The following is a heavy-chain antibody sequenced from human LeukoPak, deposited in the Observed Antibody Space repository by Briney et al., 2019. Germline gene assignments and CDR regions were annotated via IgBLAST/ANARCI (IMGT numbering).Heavy chain of an antibody. CDR1: GGSISSYY. D-gene: IGHD1-26*01. Sequence: PSETLSLTCTVSGGSISSYYWSWIRQPPGRGLEWIGYIYYSGSTNYNPPLKSRVTISVDTSKNQFSLKLSSVTAADTAVYYCARFAVGATDDYWGQGTLVTVSS. CDR2: IYYSGST. V-gene: IGHV4-59*01. J-gene: IGHJ4*02. CDR3: ARFAVGATDDY.